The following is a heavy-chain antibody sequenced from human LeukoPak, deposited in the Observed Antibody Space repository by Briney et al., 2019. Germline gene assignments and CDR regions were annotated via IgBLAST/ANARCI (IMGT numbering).Heavy chain of an antibody. J-gene: IGHJ4*02. CDR3: ARDNHGIAVAGNFDY. CDR1: GGTFSIYA. Sequence: ASVKVSCKASGGTFSIYAISWVRQAPGQGLEWMGWINPNSGGTNYAQKFQGRVTMTRDTSISTAYMELSRLRSDDTAVYYCARDNHGIAVAGNFDYWGQGTLVTVSS. D-gene: IGHD6-19*01. V-gene: IGHV1-2*02. CDR2: INPNSGGT.